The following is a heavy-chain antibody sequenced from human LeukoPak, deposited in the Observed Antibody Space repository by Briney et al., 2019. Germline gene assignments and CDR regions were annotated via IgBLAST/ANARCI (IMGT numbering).Heavy chain of an antibody. D-gene: IGHD6-19*01. CDR3: AREVAVAGHFDY. Sequence: SETLSPTCTVSGGSVSSSSYYWGWIRQPPGKGLEWIGSIYYSGSTYYNPSLKSRVTISVDTSKNQFSLKLSSVTAADTAVYYCAREVAVAGHFDYWGQGTLVTVSS. V-gene: IGHV4-39*07. J-gene: IGHJ4*02. CDR1: GGSVSSSSYY. CDR2: IYYSGST.